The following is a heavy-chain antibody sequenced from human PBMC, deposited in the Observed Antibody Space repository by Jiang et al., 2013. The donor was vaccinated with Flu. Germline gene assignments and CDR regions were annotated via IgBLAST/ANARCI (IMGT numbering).Heavy chain of an antibody. Sequence: GVSWVRQAPGQRLEWLGWISAYNGDTNYAQRLQGRVTMTADTSTNTAYMELRSLRSDDTAVYYCARDKRDFNILTGYYRDWFDPWGQGTLVTVSS. D-gene: IGHD3-9*01. CDR1: G. V-gene: IGHV1-18*01. J-gene: IGHJ5*02. CDR3: ARDKRDFNILTGYYRDWFDP. CDR2: ISAYNGDT.